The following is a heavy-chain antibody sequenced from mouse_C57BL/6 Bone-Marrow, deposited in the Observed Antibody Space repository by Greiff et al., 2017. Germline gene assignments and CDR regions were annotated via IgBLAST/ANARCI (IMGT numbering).Heavy chain of an antibody. J-gene: IGHJ4*01. CDR1: GYTFTSYW. Sequence: QVQLQQPGAELVKPGASVTMSCKASGYTFTSYWITWVKQRPGQGLEWIGELYPGSGSTNYNEKFKRKATLSVATSSITASLQLSSLTSEDYAVYYCGLWCNGSSPYYAMDYWGQGTSVTVSS. V-gene: IGHV1-55*01. CDR2: LYPGSGST. CDR3: GLWCNGSSPYYAMDY. D-gene: IGHD1-1*01.